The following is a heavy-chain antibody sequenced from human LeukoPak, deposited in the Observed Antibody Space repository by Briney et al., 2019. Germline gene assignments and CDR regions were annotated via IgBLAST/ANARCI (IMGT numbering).Heavy chain of an antibody. CDR2: ISGSGGST. D-gene: IGHD3-10*01. Sequence: GSLRLSCAASGFTFSSYAMSWVRQAPGKGLEWVSAISGSGGSTYYADSVKGRFTISRDNSKNTLYLQMNSLRAEDTVVYYCAKAVDTMVRGPVDYWGQGTLVTVSS. J-gene: IGHJ4*02. V-gene: IGHV3-23*01. CDR3: AKAVDTMVRGPVDY. CDR1: GFTFSSYA.